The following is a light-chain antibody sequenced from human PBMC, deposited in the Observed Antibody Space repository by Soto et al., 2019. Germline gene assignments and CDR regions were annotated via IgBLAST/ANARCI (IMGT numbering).Light chain of an antibody. V-gene: IGKV3D-15*01. CDR1: QTVSSN. CDR3: QQYHKWPPLT. Sequence: EIVMTQSPATLSVSPGESATLSCRASQTVSSNLAWYQQKPGQAPRLLIYGASTRATGIPARFSGSGSDTEFSLTISSLQSEDFALYYCQQYHKWPPLTFGQGTRLEIK. J-gene: IGKJ5*01. CDR2: GAS.